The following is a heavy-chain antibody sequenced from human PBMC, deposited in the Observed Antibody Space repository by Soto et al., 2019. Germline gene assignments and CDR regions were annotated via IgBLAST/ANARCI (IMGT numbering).Heavy chain of an antibody. V-gene: IGHV1-69*13. CDR3: ATGLYTAIVLAEESGLVDYYGMDV. CDR1: VGTFNSYA. Sequence: SVTVSCKDSVGTFNSYAISWVRQAPGQGLEWMGGIIPIFGTANYAQKFQGRVTITADESTSTAYMELSSLRSEDTAVYYCATGLYTAIVLAEESGLVDYYGMDVWGQGTTVTVSS. D-gene: IGHD5-18*01. J-gene: IGHJ6*02. CDR2: IIPIFGTA.